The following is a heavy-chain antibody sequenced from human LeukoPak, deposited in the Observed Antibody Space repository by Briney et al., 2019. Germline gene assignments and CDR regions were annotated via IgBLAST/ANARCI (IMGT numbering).Heavy chain of an antibody. CDR2: ISAYNGNT. CDR3: ARGGAFVVVSAAIGNWFDP. D-gene: IGHD2-2*02. J-gene: IGHJ5*02. V-gene: IGHV1-18*01. CDR1: GYTFTSYG. Sequence: ASVKVSCKASGYTFTSYGISWVRQAPGQGLEWMGWISAYNGNTNYAQKLQGRVTMTTDTSTSTAYMELRSLRSDDTAVYYCARGGAFVVVSAAIGNWFDPWGQGTLVTVSS.